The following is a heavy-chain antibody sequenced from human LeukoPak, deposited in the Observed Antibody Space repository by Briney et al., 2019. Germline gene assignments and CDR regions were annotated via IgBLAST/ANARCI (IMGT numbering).Heavy chain of an antibody. Sequence: ASVKVSCKASGYTLTGYYMHWVRQAPGQGLEWMGWINPNSGGTNYAQKFQGRVTMTRDTSISTAYMELSRLRSDDTAVYYCARDAAAAGTTEWAFDIWGQGTMVTVSS. J-gene: IGHJ3*02. CDR3: ARDAAAAGTTEWAFDI. CDR1: GYTLTGYY. D-gene: IGHD6-13*01. CDR2: INPNSGGT. V-gene: IGHV1-2*02.